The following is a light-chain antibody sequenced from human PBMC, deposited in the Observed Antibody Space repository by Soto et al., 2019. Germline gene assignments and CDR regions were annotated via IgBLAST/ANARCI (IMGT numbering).Light chain of an antibody. V-gene: IGLV1-44*01. CDR3: TAWDDTLKGPV. Sequence: QSVLTQPPSASGTPGQRVTISCSGSSSNIGRNSVSWYQHLPGTAPKLLIYSHDQRPSGVPDRFSGSKSGTSASLAISGLQSEDEADYYCTAWDDTLKGPVFGGGTKLTVL. CDR2: SHD. J-gene: IGLJ3*02. CDR1: SSNIGRNS.